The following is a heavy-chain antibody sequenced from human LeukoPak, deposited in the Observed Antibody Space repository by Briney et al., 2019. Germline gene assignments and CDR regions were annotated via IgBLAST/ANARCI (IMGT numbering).Heavy chain of an antibody. Sequence: PSETLSLIRTVCGGSISSYYWSWIGQPAGKGLEWIGRIYTSGSTNYNPSLTSRVTMSVDTSKNQFSLKLSSVTAADTAVYYCARVVGYYYYYMDVWGKGTTVTISS. D-gene: IGHD6-6*01. J-gene: IGHJ6*03. CDR3: ARVVGYYYYYMDV. CDR2: IYTSGST. V-gene: IGHV4-4*07. CDR1: GGSISSYY.